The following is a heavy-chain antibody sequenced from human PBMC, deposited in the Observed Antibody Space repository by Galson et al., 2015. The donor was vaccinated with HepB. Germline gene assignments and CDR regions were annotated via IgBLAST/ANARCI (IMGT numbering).Heavy chain of an antibody. J-gene: IGHJ6*02. CDR3: ARGTPDTAMGLPLYYYYGMDV. CDR2: INAGNGNT. CDR1: GYTFTSYA. V-gene: IGHV1-3*01. D-gene: IGHD5-18*01. Sequence: SVKVSCKASGYTFTSYAMHWVRQAPGQRLEWMGWINAGNGNTKYSQKFQGRVTMTTDTSTSTAYMELRSLRSDDTAVYYCARGTPDTAMGLPLYYYYGMDVWGQGTTVTVSS.